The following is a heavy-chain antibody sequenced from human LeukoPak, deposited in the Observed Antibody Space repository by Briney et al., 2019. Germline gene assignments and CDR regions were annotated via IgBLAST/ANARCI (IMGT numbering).Heavy chain of an antibody. J-gene: IGHJ5*01. V-gene: IGHV3-13*04. CDR1: GYTFSSHD. CDR2: FIPAGDR. D-gene: IGHD7-27*01. Sequence: GGSLRLSCAASGYTFSSHDMHWVREAAGKGLEWVSGFIPAGDRYYSESVKGRFTISRENSKRSLYLEMKRLGVGGKGVYYFVRGGVWGLSSNWLESWGQGMLVTVSS. CDR3: VRGGVWGLSSNWLES.